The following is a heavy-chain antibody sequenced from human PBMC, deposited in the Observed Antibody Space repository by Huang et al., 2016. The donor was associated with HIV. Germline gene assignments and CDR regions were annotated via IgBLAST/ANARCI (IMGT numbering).Heavy chain of an antibody. D-gene: IGHD4-17*01. Sequence: QVQLVQSGAEVKTPGSSVKVSCKASGGTFSKYAISWVRQAPGQGLEWMGGIIPMFGTPNYTRKFQGRVTITADDSTSTTYVEVSSLRSEDTALYYCARGQLGSYGDYDVLYWGHGTLVTVSS. J-gene: IGHJ4*01. V-gene: IGHV1-69*13. CDR2: IIPMFGTP. CDR1: GGTFSKYA. CDR3: ARGQLGSYGDYDVLY.